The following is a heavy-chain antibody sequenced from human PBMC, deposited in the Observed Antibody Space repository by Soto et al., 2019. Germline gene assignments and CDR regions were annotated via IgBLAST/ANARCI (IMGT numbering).Heavy chain of an antibody. CDR2: IYYSGST. J-gene: IGHJ4*02. CDR3: ARQLVVPAAMAWENYFDY. Sequence: SETLSLTCTVSGGSISSYYWSWIRQPPGKGLEWIGYIYYSGSTNYNPSLKSRVTISVDTSKNQFSLKLSSVTAADTAVYYCARQLVVPAAMAWENYFDYWGQGTLVTVSS. V-gene: IGHV4-59*08. D-gene: IGHD2-2*01. CDR1: GGSISSYY.